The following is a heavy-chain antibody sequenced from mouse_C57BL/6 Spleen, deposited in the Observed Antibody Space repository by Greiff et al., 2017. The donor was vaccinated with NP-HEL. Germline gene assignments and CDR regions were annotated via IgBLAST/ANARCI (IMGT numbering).Heavy chain of an antibody. CDR2: IRLKSDNYAT. CDR1: GFTFSNYW. CDR3: TGVNWWFAY. J-gene: IGHJ3*01. Sequence: EVMLVESGGGLVQPGGSMKLSCVASGFTFSNYWMNWVRQSPEKGLEWVAQIRLKSDNYATHYAESVKGRFTISRDDSKSSVYLQMNNLRAEDTGIYYCTGVNWWFAYWGQGTLVTVSA. D-gene: IGHD4-1*01. V-gene: IGHV6-3*01.